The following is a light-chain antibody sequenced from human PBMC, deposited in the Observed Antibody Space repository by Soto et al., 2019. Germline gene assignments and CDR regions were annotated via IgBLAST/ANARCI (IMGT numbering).Light chain of an antibody. V-gene: IGKV3-15*01. J-gene: IGKJ4*01. Sequence: EIVMTQYPATLSVSPGERATLSCRASQSVSGNLAWYQQKPGQAPRLLIYGASARATGIPARFSGSGSGTEVTHTISSLQSEDFAVYYCQQYHDWPPLTFGGGTKVEIK. CDR1: QSVSGN. CDR3: QQYHDWPPLT. CDR2: GAS.